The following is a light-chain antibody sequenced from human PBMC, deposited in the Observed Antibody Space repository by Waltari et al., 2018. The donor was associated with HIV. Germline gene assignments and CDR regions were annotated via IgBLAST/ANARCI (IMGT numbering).Light chain of an antibody. CDR3: MIWHSSAVV. V-gene: IGLV5-45*03. Sequence: QAVLTQPSSLSASPGASASLTCTLRSGFNVGTYRIYWYQQKQGSPTQYLLNYKSDSDKQQGSGVPTRFSGAKEASANAGILLISGLQSDDEADYYCMIWHSSAVVFGGGTKLTVL. CDR1: SGFNVGTYR. J-gene: IGLJ3*02. CDR2: YKSDSDK.